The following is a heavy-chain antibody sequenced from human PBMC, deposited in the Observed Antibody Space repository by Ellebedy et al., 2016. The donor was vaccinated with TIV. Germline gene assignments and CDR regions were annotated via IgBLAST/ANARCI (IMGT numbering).Heavy chain of an antibody. Sequence: GESLKISXAASGFTFSSYDMHWVRQATGKGLEWVSAIGTAGDTYYPGSVKGRFTISRDNAKNSLYLQMNSLRAEDTAVYYCARGIWFGEYDYWGQGTLVTVCS. J-gene: IGHJ4*02. CDR2: IGTAGDT. D-gene: IGHD3-10*01. CDR1: GFTFSSYD. V-gene: IGHV3-13*04. CDR3: ARGIWFGEYDY.